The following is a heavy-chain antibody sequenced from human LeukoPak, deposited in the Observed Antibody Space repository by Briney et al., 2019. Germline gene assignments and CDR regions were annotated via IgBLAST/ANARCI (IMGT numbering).Heavy chain of an antibody. D-gene: IGHD3-16*01. CDR3: ARETSQKGAHYMDV. CDR1: GGAISRYY. CDR2: IYTSGST. Sequence: SETLSLTCSVSGGAISRYYWSWIRQPAGKGLEWIGRIYTSGSTNYNPSLKSRVTISVDTSKNQFSLKLSSVTAADTAVYYCARETSQKGAHYMDVWGKGTTVTISS. J-gene: IGHJ6*03. V-gene: IGHV4-4*07.